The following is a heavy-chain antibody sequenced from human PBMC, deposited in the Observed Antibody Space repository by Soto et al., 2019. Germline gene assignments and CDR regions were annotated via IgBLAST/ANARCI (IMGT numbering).Heavy chain of an antibody. V-gene: IGHV1-2*02. Sequence: ASVKVSCKASGYTFTGYYMHWVRQAPGQGLEWMGWINPNSGDTNYAQKFQGRVTMTRDTSISTAYMELSRLRSDDTAVYYCARDKATVTTYDPRFSRPQGFDPWGQGTLVTVS. J-gene: IGHJ5*02. CDR3: ARDKATVTTYDPRFSRPQGFDP. CDR1: GYTFTGYY. D-gene: IGHD4-17*01. CDR2: INPNSGDT.